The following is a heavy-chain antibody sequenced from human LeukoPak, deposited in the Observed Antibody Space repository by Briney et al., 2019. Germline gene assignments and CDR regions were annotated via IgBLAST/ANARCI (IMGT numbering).Heavy chain of an antibody. CDR1: GGSISSGDYY. Sequence: SETLSLTCTVSGGSISSGDYYWSWIRQPPGKGLEWIGYIYYSGSTYYNPSLKSRVTISVDTSKNQFSLKLSSVTAADTAVYYCARAQRRYDFWSGYYEYYFDYWGQGTLVTVSS. D-gene: IGHD3-3*01. J-gene: IGHJ4*02. CDR2: IYYSGST. CDR3: ARAQRRYDFWSGYYEYYFDY. V-gene: IGHV4-30-4*01.